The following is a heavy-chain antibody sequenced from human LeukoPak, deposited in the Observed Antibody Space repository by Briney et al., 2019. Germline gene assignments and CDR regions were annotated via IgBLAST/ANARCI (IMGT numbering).Heavy chain of an antibody. D-gene: IGHD4-17*01. J-gene: IGHJ3*02. CDR2: ISYDESNK. CDR1: GFTFSSYG. Sequence: GGSLRLSCAASGFTFSSYGMHWVRQAPGKGLEWVAVISYDESNKYYADSVKGRFTISRDNAKNSLYLQMNSLRAEDTAVYYCATTTDDAFDIWGQGTMVTVSS. CDR3: ATTTDDAFDI. V-gene: IGHV3-30*03.